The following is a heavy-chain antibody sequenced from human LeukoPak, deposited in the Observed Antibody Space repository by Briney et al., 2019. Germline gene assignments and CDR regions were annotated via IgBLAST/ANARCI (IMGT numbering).Heavy chain of an antibody. CDR3: AKRVGIAVAGPGDH. J-gene: IGHJ5*02. D-gene: IGHD6-19*01. V-gene: IGHV3-23*01. Sequence: GGSLRLSCAASGFTFSSYAMSWVRQAPGKGLEWVSGIVASGDSTDYADSVKGRFTISRDNSKNTLYLQMNSLRAEDTAVYYCAKRVGIAVAGPGDHWGQGTLVTVSS. CDR2: IVASGDST. CDR1: GFTFSSYA.